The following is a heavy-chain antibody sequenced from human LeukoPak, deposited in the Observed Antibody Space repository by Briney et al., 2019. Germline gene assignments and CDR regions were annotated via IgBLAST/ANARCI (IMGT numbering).Heavy chain of an antibody. CDR3: ASRDLSCSGDTCYPIDY. D-gene: IGHD2-15*01. CDR2: IYYSGSI. Sequence: PSETLSLTCTVSGGSISTYYWSWIRQSPGKGLEWIGHIYYSGSIKYNPSLKSRVTISLDTSKNQFSLKLTSVIAADTAVYYCASRDLSCSGDTCYPIDYWGQGTLVTVSS. J-gene: IGHJ4*02. CDR1: GGSISTYY. V-gene: IGHV4-59*01.